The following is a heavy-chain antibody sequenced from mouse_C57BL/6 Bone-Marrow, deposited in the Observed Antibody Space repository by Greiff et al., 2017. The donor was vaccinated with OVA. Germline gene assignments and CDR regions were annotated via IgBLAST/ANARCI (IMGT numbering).Heavy chain of an antibody. J-gene: IGHJ2*01. CDR2: IYPSASET. Sequence: QVQLQQPGAELVRPGSSVKLSCKASGYTFTSYWLDWVKQRPGQGLEWIGNIYPSASETHYNPKFKDKATLTVDKSASTAYMQLSSLTSEDSAVYCCASRKNYGNYHYWGQGTTLAVSS. D-gene: IGHD2-1*01. V-gene: IGHV1-61*01. CDR1: GYTFTSYW. CDR3: ASRKNYGNYHY.